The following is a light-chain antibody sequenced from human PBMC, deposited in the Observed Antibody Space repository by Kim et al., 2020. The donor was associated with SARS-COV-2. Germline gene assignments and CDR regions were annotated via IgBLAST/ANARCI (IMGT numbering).Light chain of an antibody. V-gene: IGLV2-23*02. CDR1: GREGGSYNR. J-gene: IGLJ2*01. CDR2: EVS. CDR3: CSYAGSRTSVV. Sequence: SMTISWTGTGREGGSYNRVYWYQQHRGKAPKLMSYEVSKRPSGVSNRFSGSKSGNTASLTCSGLQAEDEADYYCCSYAGSRTSVVFGGGTQLTVL.